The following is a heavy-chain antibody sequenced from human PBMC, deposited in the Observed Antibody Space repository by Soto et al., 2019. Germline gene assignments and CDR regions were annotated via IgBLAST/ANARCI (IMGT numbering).Heavy chain of an antibody. CDR1: GGSISSSSYY. J-gene: IGHJ5*02. CDR3: ARQSYGGGGRWFDP. V-gene: IGHV4-39*01. D-gene: IGHD3-16*01. CDR2: IYYSGST. Sequence: TLSLTCAVSGGSISSSSYYWGWIRQPPGKGLEWIGSIYYSGSTYYNPSLKSRVTISVDTSKNQFSLKLSSVTAADTAVYYCARQSYGGGGRWFDPWGQG.